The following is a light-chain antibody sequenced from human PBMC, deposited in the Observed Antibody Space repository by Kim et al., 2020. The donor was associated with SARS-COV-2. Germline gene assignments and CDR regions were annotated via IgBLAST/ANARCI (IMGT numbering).Light chain of an antibody. J-gene: IGLJ1*01. Sequence: GQPATTVRTGTGGEVGLFNLVSWYGQRPGKAPNLIVYEVRRRPSAVSNRFAGSKSGNTASLTISGLQAEDEADYYCCSYAGATKYVFGTGTKVTVL. V-gene: IGLV2-23*02. CDR2: EVR. CDR3: CSYAGATKYV. CDR1: GGEVGLFNL.